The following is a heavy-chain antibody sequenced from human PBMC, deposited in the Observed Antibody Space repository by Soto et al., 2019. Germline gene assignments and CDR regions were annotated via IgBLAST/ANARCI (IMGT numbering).Heavy chain of an antibody. J-gene: IGHJ6*02. CDR2: TYYRSKWYN. CDR1: GDSVSSNSAA. Sequence: QVQLQQSGPGLVKPSQTLSLTCAISGDSVSSNSAAWNWIRQSPSRGLEWLGRTYYRSKWYNDYAVSVKSRITINPDTSTNQFSLQLNSVTPEDTAVYYCAREWIAVAGPDAYYYYGMDVWGQGTTVTVSS. V-gene: IGHV6-1*01. D-gene: IGHD6-19*01. CDR3: AREWIAVAGPDAYYYYGMDV.